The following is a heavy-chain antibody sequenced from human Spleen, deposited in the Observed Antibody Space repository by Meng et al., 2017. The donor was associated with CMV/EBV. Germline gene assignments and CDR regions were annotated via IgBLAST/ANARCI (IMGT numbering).Heavy chain of an antibody. D-gene: IGHD5/OR15-5a*01. CDR1: GLNFANYA. Sequence: LSCAASGLNFANYAMTWVRQAPGKGLEWVSTVSPSGVRTHYSDSVKGRFTISRDNAKNTLYLQMNSLRAEDTAVYYCARADVYNYFDPWGQGTLVTVSS. CDR2: VSPSGVRT. V-gene: IGHV3-23*01. CDR3: ARADVYNYFDP. J-gene: IGHJ5*02.